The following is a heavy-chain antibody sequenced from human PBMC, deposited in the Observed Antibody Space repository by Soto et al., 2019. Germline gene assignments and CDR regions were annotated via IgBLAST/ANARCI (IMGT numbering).Heavy chain of an antibody. CDR2: INPNSGGT. D-gene: IGHD3-22*01. CDR1: GYTFTGYY. J-gene: IGHJ4*02. CDR3: ARVWYYDSSGYYAFDY. V-gene: IGHV1-2*02. Sequence: GASVKVSCKASGYTFTGYYMHWVRQAPGQGLEWMGWINPNSGGTNYAQKFQGRVTMTTDTSSSTAYMELRSLRSDDTAVYYCARVWYYDSSGYYAFDYWGLGTLVTVSS.